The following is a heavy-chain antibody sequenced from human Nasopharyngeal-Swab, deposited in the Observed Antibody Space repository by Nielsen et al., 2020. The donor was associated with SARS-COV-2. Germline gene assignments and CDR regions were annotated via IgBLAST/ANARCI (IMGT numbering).Heavy chain of an antibody. CDR3: AKAGVEGSGSYFPYYYYYMDV. D-gene: IGHD3-10*01. Sequence: GGSLRLSCAASGFTFSSYAMSWVRQAPGKGLEWVSAISGSGGSTYYADSVKGRFTISSDNSKNTLYLQMNSLRAEDTAVYYCAKAGVEGSGSYFPYYYYYMDVWGKGTTVTVSS. CDR1: GFTFSSYA. CDR2: ISGSGGST. V-gene: IGHV3-23*01. J-gene: IGHJ6*03.